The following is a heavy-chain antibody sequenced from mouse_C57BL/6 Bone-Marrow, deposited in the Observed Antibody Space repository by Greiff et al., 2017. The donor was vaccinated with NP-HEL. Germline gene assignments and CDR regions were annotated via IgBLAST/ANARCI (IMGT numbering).Heavy chain of an antibody. CDR3: ASKTYYYGSSSYYFDY. CDR2: IHPNSGST. CDR1: GYTFTSYW. D-gene: IGHD1-1*01. J-gene: IGHJ2*01. V-gene: IGHV1-64*01. Sequence: QVQLQQPGAELVKPGASVKLSCKASGYTFTSYWMHWVKQRPGQGLEWIGMIHPNSGSTNYNEKFKSKATLTVDKSSSTAYMQLSSLTSEDSAVYYCASKTYYYGSSSYYFDYWGQGTTLTVSS.